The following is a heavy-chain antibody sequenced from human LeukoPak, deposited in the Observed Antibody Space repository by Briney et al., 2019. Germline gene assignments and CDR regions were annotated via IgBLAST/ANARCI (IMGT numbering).Heavy chain of an antibody. Sequence: GGSLRLSCAASGFTFDDYAMHWVRQAPGKGLEWVSGISWNSGSIGYADSVKGRFTISRDNADNSLYLQMSSLRAEDTAVYYCAREGYYFEFWGQGTLVTVSS. V-gene: IGHV3-9*01. J-gene: IGHJ4*02. CDR1: GFTFDDYA. CDR3: AREGYYFEF. CDR2: ISWNSGSI.